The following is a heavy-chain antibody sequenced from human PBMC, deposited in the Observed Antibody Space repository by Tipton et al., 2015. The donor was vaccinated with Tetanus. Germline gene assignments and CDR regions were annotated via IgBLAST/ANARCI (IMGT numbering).Heavy chain of an antibody. CDR3: ARDPYYNGGGYFDY. D-gene: IGHD3-10*01. V-gene: IGHV4-34*01. CDR2: INYSGTT. CDR1: GGSFSGYY. J-gene: IGHJ4*02. Sequence: TLSLTCAVYGGSFSGYYWNWIRQPPGKGLEWIGEINYSGTTNYNPSLKSRVTILVDKSKNQLSLKLRSVTAADTAVYFCARDPYYNGGGYFDYWGQGTLVTVSS.